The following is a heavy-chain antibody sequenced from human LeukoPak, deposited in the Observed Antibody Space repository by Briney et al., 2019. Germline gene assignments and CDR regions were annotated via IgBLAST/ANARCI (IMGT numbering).Heavy chain of an antibody. CDR2: LNHSGNT. V-gene: IGHV4-34*01. J-gene: IGHJ4*02. CDR3: ARELGYCSGSNCYGGVFVY. Sequence: SETLSLICAVYGGSISGDYWSWIRQPPGKGLEWIGELNHSGNTDYNPSLKSRVTISVDTSKNQLSLKLTSVTAADTAVYYCARELGYCSGSNCYGGVFVYWGQGSLVTVSS. CDR1: GGSISGDY. D-gene: IGHD2-2*01.